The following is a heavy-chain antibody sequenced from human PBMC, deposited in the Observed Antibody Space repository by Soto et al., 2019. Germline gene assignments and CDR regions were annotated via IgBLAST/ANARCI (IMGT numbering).Heavy chain of an antibody. CDR3: ARDSGYCSGGSCYGIDY. CDR1: GGSISSYY. J-gene: IGHJ4*02. V-gene: IGHV4-59*01. D-gene: IGHD2-15*01. CDR2: IYYSGST. Sequence: SETLSLTCTVSGGSISSYYWSWIRQPPGKGLEWIGYIYYSGSTNYNPSLKSRVTISVDTSKNQFSLKLSSVTAADTAVYYCARDSGYCSGGSCYGIDYWGQGTLVTVSS.